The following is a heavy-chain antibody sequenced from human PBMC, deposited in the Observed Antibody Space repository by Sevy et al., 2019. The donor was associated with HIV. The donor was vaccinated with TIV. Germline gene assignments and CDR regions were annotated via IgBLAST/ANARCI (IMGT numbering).Heavy chain of an antibody. CDR2: ISASGGST. CDR3: VKGYGSGSPPDF. D-gene: IGHD3-10*01. J-gene: IGHJ4*02. CDR1: GFIFNSYA. V-gene: IGHV3-23*01. Sequence: GGSLRLSCAASGFIFNSYAMSWVRQAPGKGLEWVSSISASGGSTYYADSVKGRFTISRDNSRNTVDVEMNSLRGEDTAIYYCVKGYGSGSPPDFWGQGTLVTVSS.